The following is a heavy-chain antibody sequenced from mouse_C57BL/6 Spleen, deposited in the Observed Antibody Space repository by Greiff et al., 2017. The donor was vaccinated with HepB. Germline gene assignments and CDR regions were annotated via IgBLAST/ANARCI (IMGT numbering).Heavy chain of an antibody. D-gene: IGHD1-1*01. CDR2: IDPSDSET. Sequence: VQLQQSGAELVRPGSSVKLSCKASGYTFTSYWMHWVKQRPIQGLEWIGNIDPSDSETHYNQKFKDKATLTVDESSSTAYMQLSSLTSEDSAVYYCAREDYGSKYFDYWGQGTTLTVSS. V-gene: IGHV1-52*01. CDR1: GYTFTSYW. J-gene: IGHJ2*01. CDR3: AREDYGSKYFDY.